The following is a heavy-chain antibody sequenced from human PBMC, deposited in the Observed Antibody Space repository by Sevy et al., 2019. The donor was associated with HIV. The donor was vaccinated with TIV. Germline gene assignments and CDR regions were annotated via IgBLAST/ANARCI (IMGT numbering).Heavy chain of an antibody. V-gene: IGHV3-30*18. CDR2: ISYDGSNK. CDR1: GFTFSSYG. Sequence: GGSLRLSCAASGFTFSSYGMHWVRQAPGKGLEWVAVISYDGSNKYYADSVKGRFTISRDNSKNTLYLQRNSLRAEDTAVYYCAKAENKYYYYGMDVWGQGTTVTVSS. J-gene: IGHJ6*02. CDR3: AKAENKYYYYGMDV.